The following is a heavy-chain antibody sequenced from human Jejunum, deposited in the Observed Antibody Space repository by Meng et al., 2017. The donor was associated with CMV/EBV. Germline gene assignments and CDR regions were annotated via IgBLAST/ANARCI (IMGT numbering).Heavy chain of an antibody. Sequence: KRPCKASGYTFTSYDINWVRQAAGQGLEWMGWTNPRSGNTGSAQKFQGRLTMTMNTSIGTAYMELSSLRSEDTAVYYCARNGIFFDYWGQGALVTVSS. CDR2: TNPRSGNT. V-gene: IGHV1-8*01. CDR3: ARNGIFFDY. J-gene: IGHJ4*02. D-gene: IGHD1-14*01. CDR1: GYTFTSYD.